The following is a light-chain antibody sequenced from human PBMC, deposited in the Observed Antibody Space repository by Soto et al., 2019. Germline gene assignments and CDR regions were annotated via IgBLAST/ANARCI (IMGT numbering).Light chain of an antibody. CDR1: QSVSSH. V-gene: IGKV3-11*01. CDR3: QQSYSNPRT. J-gene: IGKJ4*01. Sequence: EIVLTQSPATLSLSPGERATVSCRSSQSVSSHLAWYQQKRGQAPRLLIFGASTRATGVPARLSGSGSGTDFTLTISSLQPEDFATYYCQQSYSNPRTFGGGTKVDIK. CDR2: GAS.